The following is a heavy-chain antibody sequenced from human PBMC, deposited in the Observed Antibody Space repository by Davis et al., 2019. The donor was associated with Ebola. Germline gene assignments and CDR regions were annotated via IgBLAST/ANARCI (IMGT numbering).Heavy chain of an antibody. Sequence: PGGSLRLSCAASGFTSSTYAMHWVRQAPGKGLEWVAVISYDGSNKYYVDSVKGRFTISRDNSKNTLYLQMNSLRAEDTAVYYCARGVRVGGVEYYGMDVWGKGTMGTVSS. V-gene: IGHV3-30-3*01. CDR1: GFTSSTYA. CDR2: ISYDGSNK. CDR3: ARGVRVGGVEYYGMDV. D-gene: IGHD1-26*01. J-gene: IGHJ6*04.